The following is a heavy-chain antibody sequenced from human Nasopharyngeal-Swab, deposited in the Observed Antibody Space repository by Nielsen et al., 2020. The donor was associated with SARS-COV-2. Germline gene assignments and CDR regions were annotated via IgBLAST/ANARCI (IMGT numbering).Heavy chain of an antibody. D-gene: IGHD4/OR15-4a*01. V-gene: IGHV4-39*01. Sequence: WIRQPPGKGLEWIGNIYYSGSTYYSPSLKSRLTISVDTSKNQFSLKLSSVTAADMAVYYCARQPSMVHYYYYGMDVWGQGTTVTVSS. CDR2: IYYSGST. J-gene: IGHJ6*02. CDR3: ARQPSMVHYYYYGMDV.